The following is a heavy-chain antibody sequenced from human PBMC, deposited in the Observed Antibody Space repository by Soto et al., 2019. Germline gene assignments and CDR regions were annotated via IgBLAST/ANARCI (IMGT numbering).Heavy chain of an antibody. CDR2: IYWDDDK. CDR3: AHSPHYYDSSGYLRLFDY. Sequence: SGPTLVNPTQTLTLTCTFSGFSLSTSGVGVGWIRQPPGKALEWLALIYWDDDKRYSPSLKSRLTITKDTSKNQVVLTMTNMDPVDTATYYCAHSPHYYDSSGYLRLFDYWGQGTLVTVSS. CDR1: GFSLSTSGVG. D-gene: IGHD3-22*01. J-gene: IGHJ4*02. V-gene: IGHV2-5*02.